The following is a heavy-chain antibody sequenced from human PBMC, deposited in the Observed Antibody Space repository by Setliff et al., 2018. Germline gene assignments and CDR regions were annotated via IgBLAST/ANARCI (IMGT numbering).Heavy chain of an antibody. D-gene: IGHD3-22*01. CDR1: GYTSTSHY. CDR3: ARDVFPYHYEGAFDI. CDR2: INPSSGRT. Sequence: ASVKVSCKASGYTSTSHYMHWVRQAPGLGLEWMGTINPSSGRTSYAQKFQGRVTMTRDTSTSTVYMDMSSLRSEDTAVYYCARDVFPYHYEGAFDIWGQGTMVTVSS. V-gene: IGHV1-46*01. J-gene: IGHJ3*02.